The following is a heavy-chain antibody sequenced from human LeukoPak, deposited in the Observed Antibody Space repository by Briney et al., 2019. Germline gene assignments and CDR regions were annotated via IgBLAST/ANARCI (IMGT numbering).Heavy chain of an antibody. V-gene: IGHV3-23*01. Sequence: GGSLRLSCAASGFTFTSYSMNWVRQAPGKGLEWVSAISGSGGSTYYADSVKGRFTISRDNSKNTLYLQMNSLRAEDTAAYYCAKDQDSSDAFDIWGQGTMVTVSS. CDR1: GFTFTSYS. CDR3: AKDQDSSDAFDI. CDR2: ISGSGGST. D-gene: IGHD3-22*01. J-gene: IGHJ3*02.